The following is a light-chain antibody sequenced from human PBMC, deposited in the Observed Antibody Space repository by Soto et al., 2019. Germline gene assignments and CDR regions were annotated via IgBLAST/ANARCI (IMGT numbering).Light chain of an antibody. CDR3: QQYGSSLWT. Sequence: ENVLTQSPDTVSLSPGERATLSSRASQSVSTPYLAWYQQRPGQAPRLLIYSTSTRASGIPDRFRGSGSGTDFTLTISRVEPEDFGVYYCQQYGSSLWTFGQGTKVEIK. J-gene: IGKJ1*01. V-gene: IGKV3-20*01. CDR2: STS. CDR1: QSVSTPY.